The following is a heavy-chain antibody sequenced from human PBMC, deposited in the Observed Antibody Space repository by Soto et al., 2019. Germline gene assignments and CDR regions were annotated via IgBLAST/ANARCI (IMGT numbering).Heavy chain of an antibody. J-gene: IGHJ4*02. CDR1: GFTVSSNY. Sequence: EVQLVESGGGLIQPGGSLRLSCAASGFTVSSNYMSWVRQAPGKGLEWVSVIYSGGSTYYADSVKGRFTISRDNSKNTLYLQMNSLRAEDTAVYYCARYSRGSYGYLGYWGQGTLVTVSS. CDR2: IYSGGST. V-gene: IGHV3-53*01. CDR3: ARYSRGSYGYLGY. D-gene: IGHD5-18*01.